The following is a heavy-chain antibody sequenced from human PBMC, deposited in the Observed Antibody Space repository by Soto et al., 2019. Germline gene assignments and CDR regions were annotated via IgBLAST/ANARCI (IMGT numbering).Heavy chain of an antibody. CDR3: ASWGPVVVVAATRPYDYYGMDV. CDR1: GYTFTSYG. D-gene: IGHD2-15*01. CDR2: ISAYNGNT. J-gene: IGHJ6*02. V-gene: IGHV1-18*01. Sequence: QVQLVQSGAEVKKPGASVKVSCKASGYTFTSYGISWVRQAPGQGLEWMGWISAYNGNTNYAQKLQGRVPMTTETSTSTAYMELRSLRSDDTAVYYCASWGPVVVVAATRPYDYYGMDVWGQGNTVTVSS.